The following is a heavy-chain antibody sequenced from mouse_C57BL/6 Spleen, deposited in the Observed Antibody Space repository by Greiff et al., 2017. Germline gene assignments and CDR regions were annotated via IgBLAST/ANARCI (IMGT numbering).Heavy chain of an antibody. CDR3: ARGDYDEGVAY. Sequence: EVMLVESGGGLVKPGGSLKLSCAASGFTFSSYAMSWVRQTPEKRLEWVATISDGGSYTYYPDNVKGRFTISRDNAKNNLYLQLSHLKSEDTAMYYCARGDYDEGVAYWGQGTLVTVSA. J-gene: IGHJ3*01. CDR2: ISDGGSYT. V-gene: IGHV5-4*03. D-gene: IGHD2-4*01. CDR1: GFTFSSYA.